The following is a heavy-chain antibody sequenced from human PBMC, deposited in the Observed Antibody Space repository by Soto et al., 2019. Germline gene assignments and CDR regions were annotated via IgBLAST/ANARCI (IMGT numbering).Heavy chain of an antibody. V-gene: IGHV1-18*01. CDR1: GYTFTSYG. CDR2: ISAYNDKN. D-gene: IGHD6-25*01. J-gene: IGHJ4*02. Sequence: QVQLVQSGAEVKKPGASVKVSGKASGYTFTSYGISWVRQAPGQGLEWMGWISAYNDKNNDAQKLPGTVTMTTDTPTRPAYMERRSVTSDDTAVYYSERDAATGSDYWGQGTLVTVSS. CDR3: ERDAATGSDY.